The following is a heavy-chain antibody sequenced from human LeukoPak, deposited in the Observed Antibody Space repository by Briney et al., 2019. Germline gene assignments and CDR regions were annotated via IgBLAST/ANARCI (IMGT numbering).Heavy chain of an antibody. J-gene: IGHJ4*02. CDR3: AKDLGRTYCTNGVCYSTPPDY. CDR1: GFTFSSYG. CDR2: IWYDGSNR. Sequence: GGSLRLSCAASGFTFSSYGMHWVRQAPGKGLEWVAVIWYDGSNRYCADSVKGRFTISRDNSKNTLYLQMNSLRAEDTAVYYCAKDLGRTYCTNGVCYSTPPDYWGQGTLVTVSS. V-gene: IGHV3-33*06. D-gene: IGHD2-8*01.